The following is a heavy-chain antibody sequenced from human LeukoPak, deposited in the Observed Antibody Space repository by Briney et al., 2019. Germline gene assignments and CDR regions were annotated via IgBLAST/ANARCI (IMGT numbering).Heavy chain of an antibody. Sequence: SETLSLTCTVSGGSISSNYCTWIRQPDGKGMELVGRIYTSGSTNYNPSLKSRVTMSVDTSKNQFSLKLSSVTAADTAVYYCARMSLSRSGSYPSYWGQGTLVTVSS. CDR2: IYTSGST. CDR3: ARMSLSRSGSYPSY. V-gene: IGHV4-4*07. D-gene: IGHD3-10*01. CDR1: GGSISSNY. J-gene: IGHJ4*02.